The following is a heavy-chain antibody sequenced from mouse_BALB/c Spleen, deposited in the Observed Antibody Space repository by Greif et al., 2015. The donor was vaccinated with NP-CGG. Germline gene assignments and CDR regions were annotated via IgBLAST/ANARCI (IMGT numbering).Heavy chain of an antibody. J-gene: IGHJ4*01. CDR2: IYPGDGDT. D-gene: IGHD1-1*01. Sequence: QVQPQQSGAELVRPGSSVKISCKASGYAFSSYWMNWVKQRPGQGLEWIGQIYPGDGDTNYNGKFKGKATLTADKSSSTAYMQLSRLTSEDSAVYFCARGITTYAMDYWGQGTSVTVSS. V-gene: IGHV1-80*01. CDR3: ARGITTYAMDY. CDR1: GYAFSSYW.